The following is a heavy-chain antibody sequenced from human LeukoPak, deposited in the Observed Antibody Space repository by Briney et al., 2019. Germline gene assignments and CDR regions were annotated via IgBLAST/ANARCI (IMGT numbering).Heavy chain of an antibody. CDR2: IKQDETEK. Sequence: GGSLRLSCTASGFTFSNFWMGWVRQAPGKGLEWVANIKQDETEKFYLGSVKGRFTISRDNAKNSLYLQMNSLRVEDTAVYYCARAMSFYYGSAFDYWGQGTLVTVSS. CDR1: GFTFSNFW. V-gene: IGHV3-7*01. CDR3: ARAMSFYYGSAFDY. D-gene: IGHD3-10*01. J-gene: IGHJ4*02.